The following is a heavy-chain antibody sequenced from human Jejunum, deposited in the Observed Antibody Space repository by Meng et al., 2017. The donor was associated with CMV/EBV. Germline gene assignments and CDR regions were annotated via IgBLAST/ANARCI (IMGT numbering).Heavy chain of an antibody. D-gene: IGHD1/OR15-1a*01. V-gene: IGHV4-59*01. J-gene: IGHJ5*02. CDR2: IYYSGST. CDR3: ARNKAGNWFDP. CDR1: GGSISSYY. Sequence: CTVSGGSISSYYWSWVRQPPGKGLEWVGYIYYSGSTNYNPSLKSRVTISVDTSKNQFSLKLSSVTAADTAVYYCARNKAGNWFDPWGQGTLVTVSS.